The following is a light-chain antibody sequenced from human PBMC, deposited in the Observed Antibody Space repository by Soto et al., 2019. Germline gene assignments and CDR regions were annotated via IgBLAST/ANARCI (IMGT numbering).Light chain of an antibody. Sequence: EIVLTQSPGTLSLSPGERATLSCSASQSISHNYLAWYQQKPGQAPRLAISGEFNRATGIPDRFSGSGSGTDFTLTRRRLEPEDFAVYYCQQHGSSPPRTFGGGTKVEMK. CDR3: QQHGSSPPRT. J-gene: IGKJ4*01. CDR1: QSISHNY. CDR2: GEF. V-gene: IGKV3-20*01.